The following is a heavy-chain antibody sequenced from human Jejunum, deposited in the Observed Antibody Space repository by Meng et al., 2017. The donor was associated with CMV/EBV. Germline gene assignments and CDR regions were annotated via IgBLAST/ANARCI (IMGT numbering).Heavy chain of an antibody. CDR1: RFPASSSH. CDR3: AREDYYGSGSLDY. J-gene: IGHJ4*02. V-gene: IGHV3-66*02. D-gene: IGHD3-10*01. CDR2: IDSGGRT. Sequence: SRFPASSSHISWVRQAPGKGLEWFSVIDSGGRTYYTDSVKGRFTIFRDSSKNMLYLQMSSLRPEDTAVYYCAREDYYGSGSLDYWGQGTLVTVSS.